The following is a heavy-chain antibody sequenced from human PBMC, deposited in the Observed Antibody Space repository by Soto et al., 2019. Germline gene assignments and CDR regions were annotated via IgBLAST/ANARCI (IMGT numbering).Heavy chain of an antibody. V-gene: IGHV5-51*01. CDR2: IYPGDSDT. D-gene: IGHD2-15*01. Sequence: GESLKISCQGSGYAFSSYWIAWVRQMPGKGLEWMGIIYPGDSDTRYSPSFQGQVTISVDKSITTAYLQWSSLKASDTAMYYCASVYCSSTICRARFALRAQRTPVPGSAGM. J-gene: IGHJ6*01. CDR3: ASVYCSSTICRARFALRAQRTPVPGSAGM. CDR1: GYAFSSYW.